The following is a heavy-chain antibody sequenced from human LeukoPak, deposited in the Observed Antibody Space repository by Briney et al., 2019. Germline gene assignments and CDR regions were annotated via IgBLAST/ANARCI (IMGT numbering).Heavy chain of an antibody. CDR2: INTNGANT. Sequence: GALRLSCSAFGFTFKFYAMQWVRQAPGKGLEFLSSINTNGANTYYADSVKGRFTISRDNSKNTLYLQMNSLRAEDTAVYYCARESIAVVGEKEPDGEIHGDAFDIWGQGTMVTVSS. CDR1: GFTFKFYA. D-gene: IGHD6-19*01. CDR3: ARESIAVVGEKEPDGEIHGDAFDI. J-gene: IGHJ3*02. V-gene: IGHV3-64*04.